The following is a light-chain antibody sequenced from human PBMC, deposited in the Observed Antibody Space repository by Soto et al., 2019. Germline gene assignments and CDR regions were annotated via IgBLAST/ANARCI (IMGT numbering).Light chain of an antibody. CDR2: GAS. V-gene: IGKV3-20*01. CDR1: QSVNNAY. J-gene: IGKJ1*01. Sequence: EIVLTQSPGTLSLSPGERAALSCRASQSVNNAYLAWYHQKPGRAPRLVIYGASKRATGIPDRFSGSGSGTDFTLTISRLEPEDFAVYYCQQYGSSPWTFGQGTNVEIK. CDR3: QQYGSSPWT.